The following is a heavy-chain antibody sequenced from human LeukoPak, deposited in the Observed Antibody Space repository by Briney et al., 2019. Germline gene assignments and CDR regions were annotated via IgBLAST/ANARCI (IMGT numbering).Heavy chain of an antibody. CDR1: GFTFSSYS. D-gene: IGHD6-13*01. J-gene: IGHJ3*02. Sequence: PGGSLRLSSAASGFTFSSYSMNWVRQAPGKGLEWVSSISSSGNYIYYADSVKGRFAISRDNAKNSLYLQMNSLRAEDTAVYYCARDPFSSSWYGAFDIRGQGTMVTVSS. CDR2: ISSSGNYI. V-gene: IGHV3-21*01. CDR3: ARDPFSSSWYGAFDI.